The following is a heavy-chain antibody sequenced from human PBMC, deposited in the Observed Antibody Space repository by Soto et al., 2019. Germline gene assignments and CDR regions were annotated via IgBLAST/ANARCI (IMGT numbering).Heavy chain of an antibody. J-gene: IGHJ5*02. CDR1: GHSFSDHW. CDR2: VYPYDSVT. CDR3: ARAVRVNGEYNWFER. Sequence: ESLKISCKTSGHSFSDHWIAWVRQMPEKGLEWMGVVYPYDSVTRYSPTFKGHVTMSADKPISTAYLQWRRLKASITAMYYSARAVRVNGEYNWFERWGQGTLVTVSS. V-gene: IGHV5-51*04. D-gene: IGHD3-10*01.